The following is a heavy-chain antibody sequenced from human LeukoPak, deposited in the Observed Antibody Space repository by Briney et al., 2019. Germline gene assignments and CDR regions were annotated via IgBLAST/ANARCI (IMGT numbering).Heavy chain of an antibody. CDR1: GFTFDDYA. V-gene: IGHV3-9*03. D-gene: IGHD4-23*01. J-gene: IGHJ3*02. CDR2: ISWNSGSI. CDR3: AKADYGGNSGAFDI. Sequence: GGSLRLSCAASGFTFDDYAMHWVRQAPGKGLEWVSGISWNSGSIGYADSVKGRFTISRDNSKNSLYLQMNSLRAEDMALYYCAKADYGGNSGAFDIWGQGTMVTVSS.